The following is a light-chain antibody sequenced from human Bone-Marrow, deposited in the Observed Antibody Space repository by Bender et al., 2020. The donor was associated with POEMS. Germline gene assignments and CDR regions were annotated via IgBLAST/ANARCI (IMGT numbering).Light chain of an antibody. CDR2: GYN. J-gene: IGLJ2*01. CDR1: SSNTGSGYD. CDR3: SSYTSSDTRV. V-gene: IGLV1-40*01. Sequence: QSALTQPPSVSEAPGQRVTISCTGSSSNTGSGYDINWYQHLPGTAPKLLIYGYNNRPSGVPDRFSGSKSGTSASLAITGLQAEDEGDYYCSSYTSSDTRVFGGGTKLTVL.